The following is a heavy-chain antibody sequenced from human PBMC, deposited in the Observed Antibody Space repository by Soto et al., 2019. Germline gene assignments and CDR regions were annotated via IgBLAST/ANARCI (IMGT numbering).Heavy chain of an antibody. V-gene: IGHV4-34*01. Sequence: QVQLQQWGAGLLKPSETLSLTYAVYGGSFSGYYWTWIRQPPGKGLEWIGEINHSGSTNYKPSLTSRVTISVDTSKNQLSLKMSSVTAADTAVYYCARGRTLITGTSFDYWGQGTLVTVSS. CDR1: GGSFSGYY. J-gene: IGHJ4*02. D-gene: IGHD1-20*01. CDR2: INHSGST. CDR3: ARGRTLITGTSFDY.